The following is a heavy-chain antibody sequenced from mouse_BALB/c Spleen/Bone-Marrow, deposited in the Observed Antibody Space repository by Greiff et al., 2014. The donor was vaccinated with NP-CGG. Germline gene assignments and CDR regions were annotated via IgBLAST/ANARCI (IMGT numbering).Heavy chain of an antibody. CDR2: IWAGGGT. V-gene: IGHV2-9*02. J-gene: IGHJ2*01. Sequence: VQVVESGPGLVAPSQTLSITCTVSGFSLTSYGVHWVRQSPGKGLEWLGVIWAGGGTNYNSALMSRLSISKDNSKSQVFLKVNGLQTDDTAMYYCARYYYGFLDYWGQGTTLTVSS. CDR3: ARYYYGFLDY. D-gene: IGHD1-2*01. CDR1: GFSLTSYG.